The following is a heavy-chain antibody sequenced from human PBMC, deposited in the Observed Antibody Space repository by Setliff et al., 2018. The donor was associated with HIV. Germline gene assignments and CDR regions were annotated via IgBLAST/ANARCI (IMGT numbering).Heavy chain of an antibody. CDR1: GESFSNYH. CDR3: ARDQRLPGVQPPYWYFDL. D-gene: IGHD2-2*01. Sequence: SETLSLTCAVSGESFSNYHWNWFRQPPGGGLEWIGEISHSGNTDYNSSLKSRVTISVDTSKKQFSLEMRSLTAADTAIYYCARDQRLPGVQPPYWYFDLWGRGTLVTVSS. CDR2: ISHSGNT. V-gene: IGHV4-34*01. J-gene: IGHJ2*01.